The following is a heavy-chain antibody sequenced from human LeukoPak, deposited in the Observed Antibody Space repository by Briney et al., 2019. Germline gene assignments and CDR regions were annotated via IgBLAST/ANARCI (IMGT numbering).Heavy chain of an antibody. D-gene: IGHD2-2*01. J-gene: IGHJ4*02. V-gene: IGHV4-34*01. CDR3: ARGDRSQLNLDY. CDR2: INHSGST. Sequence: SETLPLTCAVYGGSFSGYYWSWIRQPPGKGLEWIGEINHSGSTNYNPSLKSRVTISVDTSKNQFSLKLSSVTAADTAVYYCARGDRSQLNLDYWGQGTLVTVSS. CDR1: GGSFSGYY.